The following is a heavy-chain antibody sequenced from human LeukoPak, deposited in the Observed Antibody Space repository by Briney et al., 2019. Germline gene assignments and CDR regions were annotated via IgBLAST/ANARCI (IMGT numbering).Heavy chain of an antibody. V-gene: IGHV4-34*12. CDR2: IIHSGST. D-gene: IGHD2-2*01. J-gene: IGHJ5*02. CDR1: GFTFSSYS. Sequence: GSLRLSCAASGFTFSSYSMNWVRQPPGKGLEWIGEIIHSGSTNYNPSLKSRVTISVDTSKNQFSLKLSSVTAADTAVYYCARHIGPAAPEPGGQGTLVTVSS. CDR3: ARHIGPAAPEP.